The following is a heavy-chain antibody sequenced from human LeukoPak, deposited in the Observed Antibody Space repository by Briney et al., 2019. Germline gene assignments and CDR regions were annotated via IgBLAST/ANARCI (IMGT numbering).Heavy chain of an antibody. Sequence: WASVKVSCKASGYTFTSYDMNWVRQATGQGLEWMGLMNPNSGNKGYAHKFQGRVTITRNTSISTAYMELSSLRSEDTAVYYCTRGVPAAGTFDYWGQGTLVTVSS. CDR2: MNPNSGNK. CDR1: GYTFTSYD. CDR3: TRGVPAAGTFDY. V-gene: IGHV1-8*03. D-gene: IGHD6-13*01. J-gene: IGHJ4*02.